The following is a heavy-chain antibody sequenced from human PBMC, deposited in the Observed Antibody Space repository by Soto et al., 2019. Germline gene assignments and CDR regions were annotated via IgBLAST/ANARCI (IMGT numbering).Heavy chain of an antibody. CDR2: ISSSSFSI. D-gene: IGHD6-6*01. CDR3: ARNESSNIYGMDV. V-gene: IGHV3-21*01. Sequence: VGSLRLSCAASGFTFSSYSMNWVRQAPGKGLEWVSSISSSSFSINYADSVKGRFSISRDNAQNSLHLQMSNLRAEDTAVYYCARNESSNIYGMDVWGQGTTVTVSS. CDR1: GFTFSSYS. J-gene: IGHJ6*02.